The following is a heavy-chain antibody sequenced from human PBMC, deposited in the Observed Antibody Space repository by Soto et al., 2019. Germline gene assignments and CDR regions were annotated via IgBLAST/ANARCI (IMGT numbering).Heavy chain of an antibody. J-gene: IGHJ4*02. V-gene: IGHV3-30*18. D-gene: IGHD6-19*01. Sequence: QVQLVESGGGVVQPGRSLRLSCAASGFTFSSYGMHWVRQAPGKGLEWVAVISYDGRNKYYADSVKGRFTISRDNSKNTLYLQMNSWRAEDTAVYYCAKGGIAVAGPYFDHWGQGTLVTVSS. CDR1: GFTFSSYG. CDR3: AKGGIAVAGPYFDH. CDR2: ISYDGRNK.